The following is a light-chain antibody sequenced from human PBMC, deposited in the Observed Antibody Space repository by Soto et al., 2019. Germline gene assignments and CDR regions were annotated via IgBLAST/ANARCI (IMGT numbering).Light chain of an antibody. CDR1: HPVYSTY. CDR3: LHYGSAPPLT. Sequence: IVLTQSPDTLSLSPGQRAPLSCRASHPVYSTYFAWYQQKPCQAPRLLIYGASSRAPGIPARFTGSRSGTDFTLTIGNLAPEDFAVYFCLHYGSAPPLTFGGGTKVEI. J-gene: IGKJ4*01. CDR2: GAS. V-gene: IGKV3-20*01.